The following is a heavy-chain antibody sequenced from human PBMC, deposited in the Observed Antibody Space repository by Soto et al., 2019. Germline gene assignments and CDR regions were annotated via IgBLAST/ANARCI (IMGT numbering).Heavy chain of an antibody. CDR1: GFTFSSYG. J-gene: IGHJ5*02. D-gene: IGHD6-13*01. Sequence: PGGSLRLSCAASGFTFSSYGMHWVRQAPGKGLEWVAVIWYDGSSTYYADSVKGRFTISRDNSKNTLYLQMNSLRAEDTAVYYCAKDHEYSSSWLSSQNSFDPWGQGTLVTVSS. CDR3: AKDHEYSSSWLSSQNSFDP. CDR2: IWYDGSST. V-gene: IGHV3-33*06.